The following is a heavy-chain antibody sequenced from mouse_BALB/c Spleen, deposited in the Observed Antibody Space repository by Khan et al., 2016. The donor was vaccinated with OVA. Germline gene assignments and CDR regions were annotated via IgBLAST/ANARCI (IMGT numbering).Heavy chain of an antibody. V-gene: IGHV1S135*01. D-gene: IGHD2-2*01. CDR2: IDPFSGDT. CDR3: TRHGYVAWFTY. J-gene: IGHJ3*01. CDR1: GYSFTSYY. Sequence: EVQLMESGPELMKPGASVKISCKASGYSFTSYYIHWVIQSHGKSLEWIGYIDPFSGDTTYNQKFKGRATLTVDQSSSTAYIHLSNLTSEDSAVYYCTRHGYVAWFTYWGQGTLVTVSA.